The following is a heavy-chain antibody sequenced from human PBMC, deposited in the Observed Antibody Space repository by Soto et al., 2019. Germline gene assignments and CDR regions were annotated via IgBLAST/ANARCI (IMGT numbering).Heavy chain of an antibody. Sequence: VESGGEVQQPGGSLRLSCAASGFTFSTSEMSWVRQAPGKGLEWISHISSSGGTTYYADSVKGRFTISRDNANHSLFLQRNSLRVAETAVYYCARGEVVTVLDYWGQGTLVTVS. CDR3: ARGEVVTVLDY. J-gene: IGHJ4*02. D-gene: IGHD3-22*01. CDR1: GFTFSTSE. V-gene: IGHV3-48*03. CDR2: ISSSGGTT.